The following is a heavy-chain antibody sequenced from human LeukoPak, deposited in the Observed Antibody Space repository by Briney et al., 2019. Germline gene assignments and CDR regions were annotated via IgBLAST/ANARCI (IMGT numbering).Heavy chain of an antibody. D-gene: IGHD2-2*01. CDR2: LSYDGSNK. J-gene: IGHJ4*02. V-gene: IGHV3-30*18. CDR3: AKDERRYCSSTSCYYPVDY. Sequence: PGRSLRLSCAASGFTFSSYGMHWVRQAPGKGLEWVAVLSYDGSNKYYADSVKGRFTISRDNSKNTLYLQMNSLRAEDTAVYYCAKDERRYCSSTSCYYPVDYWGQGTLVTVSS. CDR1: GFTFSSYG.